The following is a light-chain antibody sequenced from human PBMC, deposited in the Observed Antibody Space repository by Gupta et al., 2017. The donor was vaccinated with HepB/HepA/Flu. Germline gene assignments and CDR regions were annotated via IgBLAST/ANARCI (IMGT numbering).Light chain of an antibody. Sequence: DIQMTQSPSSLSASVGDRFTITCRASQDISNYLAWYQQKPGKVPKLLIYAASTLKSGVPSRFSGSVSGTDFTLTISRLQPEDVANYYCQNDNSAPGTFGQGTKLEIK. CDR2: AAS. CDR3: QNDNSAPGT. J-gene: IGKJ2*02. V-gene: IGKV1-27*01. CDR1: QDISNY.